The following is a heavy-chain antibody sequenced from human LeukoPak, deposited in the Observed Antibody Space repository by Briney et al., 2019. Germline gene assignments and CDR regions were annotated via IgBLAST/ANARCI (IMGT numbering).Heavy chain of an antibody. CDR3: AKDDSFDY. V-gene: IGHV3-23*01. CDR2: ISGSGGST. J-gene: IGHJ4*02. CDR1: GFTFSFYA. Sequence: GGSLRLSCAATGFTFSFYAMSWVRQAPGKGLEWVSAISGSGGSTYYADSVKGRFTISGDNSKTTLYLQMNSLRAEDTAVYYCAKDDSFDYWGQGTLVTVSS.